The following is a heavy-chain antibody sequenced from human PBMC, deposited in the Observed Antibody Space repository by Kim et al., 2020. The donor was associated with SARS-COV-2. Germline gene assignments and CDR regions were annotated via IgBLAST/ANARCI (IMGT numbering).Heavy chain of an antibody. CDR2: IIPIFGTA. D-gene: IGHD4-17*01. Sequence: SVKVSCKASGGTFSSYAISWVRQAPGQGLEWMGGIIPIFGTANYAQKFQGRVTITADESTSTAYMELSSLRSEDTAVYYCARDRPGGDYLLNYYYGMDVWGQGTTVTVSS. CDR1: GGTFSSYA. CDR3: ARDRPGGDYLLNYYYGMDV. V-gene: IGHV1-69*13. J-gene: IGHJ6*02.